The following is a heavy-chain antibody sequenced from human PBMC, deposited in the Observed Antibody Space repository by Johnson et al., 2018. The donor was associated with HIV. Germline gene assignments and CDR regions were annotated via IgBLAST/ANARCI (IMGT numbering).Heavy chain of an antibody. Sequence: QMQLVESGGGVVQPGGSLRLSCAASGFTFSSYGMHWVRQAPGKGLEWVALIRYDGSKKYYADSVKGRFTISRDNSKNTLHLQMNSLRAEDTAVYYCATYSSSWYKGGYAFDIWGQGTMVTVSS. CDR2: IRYDGSKK. V-gene: IGHV3-30*02. D-gene: IGHD6-13*01. CDR1: GFTFSSYG. CDR3: ATYSSSWYKGGYAFDI. J-gene: IGHJ3*02.